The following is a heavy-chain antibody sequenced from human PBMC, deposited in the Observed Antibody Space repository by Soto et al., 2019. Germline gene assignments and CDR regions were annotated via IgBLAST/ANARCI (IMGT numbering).Heavy chain of an antibody. Sequence: ASVKVSCKASGATFSSDAISWVRQAPGQGLEWMGGIIPIFGTANYAQKFQGRVTITADESTSTAYMELSSLRSEDTAVYYCARDKGIAAAGTTGNWVNYYYGMDVWGQGTTVTVSS. CDR1: GATFSSDA. V-gene: IGHV1-69*13. D-gene: IGHD6-13*01. CDR3: ARDKGIAAAGTTGNWVNYYYGMDV. CDR2: IIPIFGTA. J-gene: IGHJ6*02.